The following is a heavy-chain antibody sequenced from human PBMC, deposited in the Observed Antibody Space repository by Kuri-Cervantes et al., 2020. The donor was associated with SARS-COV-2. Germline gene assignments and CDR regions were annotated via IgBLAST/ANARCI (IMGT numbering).Heavy chain of an antibody. CDR1: GFTFSNYA. V-gene: IGHV3-23*01. D-gene: IGHD1-7*01. Sequence: GGSLRLSCAASGFTFSNYAMSWVRLAPGRGLEWASGISGAGDSTYYADSVKGRFTISRDNSKTTLYLQMNSLRAEDTAVYYCAKVSNILELLDPFDYWGQGTLVTVSS. CDR2: ISGAGDST. J-gene: IGHJ4*02. CDR3: AKVSNILELLDPFDY.